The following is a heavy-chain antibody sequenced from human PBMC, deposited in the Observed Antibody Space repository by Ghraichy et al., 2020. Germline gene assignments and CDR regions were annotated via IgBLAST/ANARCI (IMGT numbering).Heavy chain of an antibody. CDR1: GGSISSYY. CDR3: ARDPDYGDPTSPIFAFDI. D-gene: IGHD4-17*01. Sequence: SETLSLTCTVSGGSISSYYWSWIRQPAGKGLEWIGRIYTSGSTNYNPSLKSRVTMSVDTSKNQFSLKLSSVTAADTAVYYYARDPDYGDPTSPIFAFDIWGQGTMVTVSS. J-gene: IGHJ3*02. V-gene: IGHV4-4*07. CDR2: IYTSGST.